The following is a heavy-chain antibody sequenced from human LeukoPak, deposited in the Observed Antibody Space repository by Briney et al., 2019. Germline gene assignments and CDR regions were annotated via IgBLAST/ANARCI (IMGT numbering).Heavy chain of an antibody. V-gene: IGHV4-34*01. CDR3: ARARRIAVAGTATYFDY. CDR1: GGSFSGYY. Sequence: SKTLSLTCAVYGGSFSGYYWSWIRQPPGKGLEWIGEINHSGSTNYNPSLKSRVTISVDTSKNQFSLKLSSVTAADTAVYYCARARRIAVAGTATYFDYWGQGTLVTVSS. D-gene: IGHD6-19*01. CDR2: INHSGST. J-gene: IGHJ4*02.